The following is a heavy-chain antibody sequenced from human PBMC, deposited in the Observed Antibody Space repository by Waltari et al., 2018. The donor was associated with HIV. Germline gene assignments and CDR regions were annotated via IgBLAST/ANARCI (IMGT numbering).Heavy chain of an antibody. Sequence: QVQLVQSGAEVRRPGSSVKVSCTAPGVTFLSYSINWVRQAPGQGLEWMGRMVPMSDKPNYAQKFRGRVTITADKSTSTAYMELNNLRFGDTAVYYCATARETMGVDFDYWGQGTLVAVSS. V-gene: IGHV1-69*02. D-gene: IGHD3-10*01. CDR1: GVTFLSYS. J-gene: IGHJ4*02. CDR3: ATARETMGVDFDY. CDR2: MVPMSDKP.